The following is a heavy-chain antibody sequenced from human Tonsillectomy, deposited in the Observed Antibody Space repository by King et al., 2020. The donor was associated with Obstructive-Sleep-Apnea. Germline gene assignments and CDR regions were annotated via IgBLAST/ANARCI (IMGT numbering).Heavy chain of an antibody. CDR2: ISSSSSYI. CDR3: ARDPTFSMIFDY. D-gene: IGHD2/OR15-2a*01. V-gene: IGHV3-21*01. Sequence: VQLVESGGGLVKPGGSLRLSCAASGFTFSSYSMNWVRQAPGKGLEWVSSISSSSSYIYYADSVKGRFTISRDNAKNSLYLQMNSLRAEDTAVYYCARDPTFSMIFDYWGQGTLVTVSS. J-gene: IGHJ4*02. CDR1: GFTFSSYS.